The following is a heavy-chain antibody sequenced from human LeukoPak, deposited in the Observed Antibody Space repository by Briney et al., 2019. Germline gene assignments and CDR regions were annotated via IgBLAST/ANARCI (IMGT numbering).Heavy chain of an antibody. Sequence: GGSLSLSCVASGFPFRSYAMTWVRQTPGKGLESVSVITDDEDTYYADSVKGRFTISRDNSQNTVFLQMNSLRVEDTAVYYCAKVDYWSPENYFDSWGQRSLVTVSS. CDR3: AKVDYWSPENYFDS. D-gene: IGHD1-1*01. CDR1: GFPFRSYA. V-gene: IGHV3-23*01. CDR2: ITDDEDT. J-gene: IGHJ4*02.